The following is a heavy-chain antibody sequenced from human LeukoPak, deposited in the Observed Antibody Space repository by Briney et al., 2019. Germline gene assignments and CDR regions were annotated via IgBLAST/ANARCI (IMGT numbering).Heavy chain of an antibody. Sequence: GGSLRLSCAASGLTFSTYWMHWVRQAPGKELAWVARINPDGSIRTYANSVQGRVTISRDTAKDTLFLQMNSLRAEDTAVYYCAREARVGGALQYWGQGTPVTVSS. J-gene: IGHJ4*02. CDR2: INPDGSIR. CDR1: GLTFSTYW. V-gene: IGHV3-74*03. D-gene: IGHD1-26*01. CDR3: AREARVGGALQY.